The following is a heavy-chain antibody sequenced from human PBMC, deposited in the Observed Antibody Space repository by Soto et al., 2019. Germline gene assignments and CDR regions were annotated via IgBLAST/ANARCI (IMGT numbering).Heavy chain of an antibody. V-gene: IGHV1-3*01. CDR3: ARAVAVAADFDY. J-gene: IGHJ4*02. CDR1: GYTFTSYA. Sequence: GASVKVSCKASGYTFTSYAMHCVRQAPGQRLEWMGWINAGNGNTKYSQKFQGRVTITRDTSASTAYMELSSLRSEDTAVYYCARAVAVAADFDYWGQGTLVTVSS. D-gene: IGHD6-19*01. CDR2: INAGNGNT.